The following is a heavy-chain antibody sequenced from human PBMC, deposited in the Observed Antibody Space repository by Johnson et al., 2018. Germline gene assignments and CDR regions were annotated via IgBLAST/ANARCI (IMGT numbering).Heavy chain of an antibody. CDR1: GFNFHSYS. Sequence: VQLVQSGGGLVQPGGSLRLSCAASGFNFHSYSMNWVRQAPGKGLEWVSWSSYGGAIYYADSVKGRFTISRDNARNSLYLQMNGLRDEDTAVYYCTRDCNCGYCMDVWGQGTTVTVSS. CDR2: SSYGGAI. J-gene: IGHJ6*02. V-gene: IGHV3-48*02. CDR3: TRDCNCGYCMDV. D-gene: IGHD1-1*01.